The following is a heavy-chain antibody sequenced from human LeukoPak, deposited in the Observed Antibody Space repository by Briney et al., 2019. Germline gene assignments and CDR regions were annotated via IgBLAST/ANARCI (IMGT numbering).Heavy chain of an antibody. CDR3: VTGSDYGYYYYYMDV. Sequence: PSETLSLTCAVYGGSFSGYYWSWIRQPPGKGLEWIGEINHSGSTNYNPSLKSRVTISVDTSKNQFSLKLSSVTAADTAVYYCVTGSDYGYYYYYMDVWGKGTTVTVSS. J-gene: IGHJ6*03. CDR1: GGSFSGYY. CDR2: INHSGST. D-gene: IGHD4-17*01. V-gene: IGHV4-34*01.